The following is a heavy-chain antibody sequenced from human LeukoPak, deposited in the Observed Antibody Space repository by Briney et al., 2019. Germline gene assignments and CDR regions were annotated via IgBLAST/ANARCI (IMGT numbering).Heavy chain of an antibody. J-gene: IGHJ4*02. Sequence: ASVKVSCKASGYTFTGHYMHWVRQAPGQGLEWMGWINPNSGGTNYAQRFQGRVTMTGDTSISTAYMELSRLRSDDTAVYYCARRGHYSNYGADYWGQGTLVTVCS. V-gene: IGHV1-2*02. CDR2: INPNSGGT. CDR3: ARRGHYSNYGADY. D-gene: IGHD4-11*01. CDR1: GYTFTGHY.